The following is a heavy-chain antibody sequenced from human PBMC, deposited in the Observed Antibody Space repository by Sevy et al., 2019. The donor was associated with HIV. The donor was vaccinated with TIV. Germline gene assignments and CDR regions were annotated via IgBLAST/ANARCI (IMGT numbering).Heavy chain of an antibody. D-gene: IGHD3-22*01. V-gene: IGHV3-33*01. Sequence: GGSLRLSCAASGFTFSSYGMHWVRQPPGKGLEWVAVISYDGSNKYYADSVEGRFTISRDNSKNTLYLRMNSPRAEDTAGYYCGRDFQYYDSSGYYSYYFDYWGQGTMGTVSS. CDR3: GRDFQYYDSSGYYSYYFDY. CDR1: GFTFSSYG. J-gene: IGHJ4*02. CDR2: ISYDGSNK.